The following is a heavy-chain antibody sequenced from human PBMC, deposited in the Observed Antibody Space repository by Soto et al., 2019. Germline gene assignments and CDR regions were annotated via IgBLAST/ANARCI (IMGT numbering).Heavy chain of an antibody. Sequence: QVQLQESGPGLVKPSGTLSLTCAVSGGSISSSNWWSWVRQPPGKGLEWIGEIYHSGSTNYNPSLMTRVTISVDKAKNQFSLKLSSVTAADTAVYYCAIRTTVTTRLGYWGQGTLVTVSS. J-gene: IGHJ4*02. CDR3: AIRTTVTTRLGY. CDR1: GGSISSSNW. D-gene: IGHD4-17*01. V-gene: IGHV4-4*02. CDR2: IYHSGST.